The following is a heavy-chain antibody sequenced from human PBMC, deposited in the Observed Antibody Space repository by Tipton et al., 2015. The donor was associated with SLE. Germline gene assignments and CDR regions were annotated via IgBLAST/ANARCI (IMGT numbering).Heavy chain of an antibody. V-gene: IGHV4-38-2*02. D-gene: IGHD6-25*01. CDR1: GYSVSTGYY. Sequence: TLSLTCTVSGYSVSTGYYWAWIRQSPEKGLEWVGSIHHTGSTYYNPSLKSRLTISLDTSKNQFSLKLSSVTAADTAVYYCARDGSQRLAAYFHHWGQGSLVIVSS. CDR3: ARDGSQRLAAYFHH. CDR2: IHHTGST. J-gene: IGHJ1*01.